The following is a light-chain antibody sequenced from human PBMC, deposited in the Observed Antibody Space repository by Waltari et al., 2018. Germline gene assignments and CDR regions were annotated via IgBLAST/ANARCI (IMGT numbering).Light chain of an antibody. V-gene: IGLV1-44*01. CDR3: AAWDDSMNGHVV. Sequence: QSVLPPPPSSSGTSGPRLTISCSGRNSNTGRNVVYCYQQVPGTSPKVLIHSNNQRPSGVPDRFSGSKSGTSASLAISGLQSEDEADYYCAAWDDSMNGHVVYGGGTKLTVL. CDR2: SNN. CDR1: NSNTGRNV. J-gene: IGLJ2*01.